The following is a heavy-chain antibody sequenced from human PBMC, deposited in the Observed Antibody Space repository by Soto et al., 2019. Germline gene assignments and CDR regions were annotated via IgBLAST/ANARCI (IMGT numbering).Heavy chain of an antibody. Sequence: SVKDSCNASGGTFTSYAMLWGGQAPGQGLEWMGGIIPIFGTANYAQKFQGRVTITADESTSTAYMELSSLRSEDTAVYYCASSGSSSTSWPFDYWGQGTLVTVSS. V-gene: IGHV1-69*13. D-gene: IGHD2-2*01. CDR3: ASSGSSSTSWPFDY. J-gene: IGHJ4*02. CDR2: IIPIFGTA. CDR1: GGTFTSYA.